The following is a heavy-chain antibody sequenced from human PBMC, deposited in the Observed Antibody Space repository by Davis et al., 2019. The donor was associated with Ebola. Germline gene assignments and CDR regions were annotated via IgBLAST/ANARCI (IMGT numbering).Heavy chain of an antibody. V-gene: IGHV1-3*01. CDR2: INAGNGNT. Sequence: ASVKVSCKASGYTFTSYAMHWVRQAPGQRLEWMGWINAGNGNTKYSQKFQGRVTITRDTSASTAYMELSSLRSEDTAVYYCAGVDSSGYYPQIDYWGQGTLVTVSS. CDR1: GYTFTSYA. CDR3: AGVDSSGYYPQIDY. D-gene: IGHD3-22*01. J-gene: IGHJ4*02.